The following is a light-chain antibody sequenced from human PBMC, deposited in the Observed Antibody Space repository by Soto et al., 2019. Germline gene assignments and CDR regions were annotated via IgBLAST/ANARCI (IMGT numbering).Light chain of an antibody. Sequence: QPVLTQPPSVSGAPGQRVTISCTGSSSNIGAGHDVHWYHQLPGTAPKLLIYGNNNRPSGVPDRFSGSKSGTSASLAITGLQAEDEADYYCQSYDSSLSGVVFGGGTKVTVL. V-gene: IGLV1-40*01. J-gene: IGLJ2*01. CDR1: SSNIGAGHD. CDR3: QSYDSSLSGVV. CDR2: GNN.